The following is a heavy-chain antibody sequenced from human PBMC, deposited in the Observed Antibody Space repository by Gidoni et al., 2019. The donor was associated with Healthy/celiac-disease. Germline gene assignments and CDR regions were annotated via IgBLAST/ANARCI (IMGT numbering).Heavy chain of an antibody. V-gene: IGHV1-69*01. CDR1: GGTFSSYA. D-gene: IGHD2-15*01. Sequence: QVQLVQSGAAVKKPGSSVKVSCKASGGTFSSYAISRVRQAPGQGLEWMGGIIPIFGTANYAQKFQGRVTITADESTSTAYMELSSLRSEDTNVYYCARGLGYCSGGSCYSYYYGMDVWGQGTTVTVSS. CDR2: IIPIFGTA. J-gene: IGHJ6*02. CDR3: ARGLGYCSGGSCYSYYYGMDV.